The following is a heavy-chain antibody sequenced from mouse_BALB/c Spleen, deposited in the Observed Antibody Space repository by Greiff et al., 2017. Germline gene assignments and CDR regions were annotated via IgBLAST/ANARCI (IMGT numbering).Heavy chain of an antibody. V-gene: IGHV5-4*02. Sequence: EVQLVESGGGLVKPGGSLKLSCAASGFTFSDYYMYWVRQTPEKRLEWVATISDGGSYTYYPDSVKGRFTISRDNAKNNLYLQMSSLKSEDTAMYYCAREVYDYDGRPLFYYWGQGTLVTVSA. D-gene: IGHD2-4*01. CDR3: AREVYDYDGRPLFYY. CDR1: GFTFSDYY. J-gene: IGHJ3*01. CDR2: ISDGGSYT.